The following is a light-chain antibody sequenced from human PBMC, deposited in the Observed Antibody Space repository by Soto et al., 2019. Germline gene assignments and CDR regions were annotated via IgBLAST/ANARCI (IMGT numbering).Light chain of an antibody. Sequence: DIQMTQSPSTLTASVGDRVTITCRASQSISSWLAWYQQKPGKAPKLLIYRASNLETGVPSRFSGSGSGTEFTLTSSSLQPDHFATYYCQQYNDYLLTFGPGTIVDI. J-gene: IGKJ3*01. CDR3: QQYNDYLLT. CDR2: RAS. V-gene: IGKV1-5*03. CDR1: QSISSW.